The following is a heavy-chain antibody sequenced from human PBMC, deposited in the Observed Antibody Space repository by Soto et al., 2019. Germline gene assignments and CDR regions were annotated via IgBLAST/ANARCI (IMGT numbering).Heavy chain of an antibody. Sequence: EVQLLESGGGLVQPGGSLRLSCAASGFTFSSYAMRWVRQAPGKGLEWVSVTSGSGGSTYYADSVKGRFTISRDNSKNTLYLQVNSLRAEDTGIYYFAKYPKHNWSDAKVFATWGQGTMVT. D-gene: IGHD1-20*01. CDR1: GFTFSSYA. V-gene: IGHV3-23*01. J-gene: IGHJ3*02. CDR3: AKYPKHNWSDAKVFAT. CDR2: TSGSGGST.